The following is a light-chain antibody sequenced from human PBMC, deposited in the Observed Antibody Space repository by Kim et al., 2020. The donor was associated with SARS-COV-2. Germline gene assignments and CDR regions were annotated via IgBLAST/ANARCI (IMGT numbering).Light chain of an antibody. V-gene: IGKV2-28*01. J-gene: IGKJ2*03. CDR3: MQALQTPPS. CDR1: QSLLHNNAYNY. Sequence: DIVMTQSPLSLPVTPGEPASISCRSSQSLLHNNAYNYLEWYLQKPGQSPQLLMFLASNRASGVPDRFSGSGSGTDFTLKISRVEAEDVGIYYCMQALQTPPSFGHGTKLEI. CDR2: LAS.